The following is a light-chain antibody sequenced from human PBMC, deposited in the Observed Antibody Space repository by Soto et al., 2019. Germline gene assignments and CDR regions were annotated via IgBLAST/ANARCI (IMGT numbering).Light chain of an antibody. Sequence: DTVMTQSPATLPGSTWEHATFSCRVSQSVSSNLAWYQQKPGQAPRLLIYGASTRATGIPARFSGSGSGKEFTLTISSLQSEDFAVYYCHQYNNWPPWTFGQGTKVDIK. J-gene: IGKJ1*01. V-gene: IGKV3-15*01. CDR3: HQYNNWPPWT. CDR2: GAS. CDR1: QSVSSN.